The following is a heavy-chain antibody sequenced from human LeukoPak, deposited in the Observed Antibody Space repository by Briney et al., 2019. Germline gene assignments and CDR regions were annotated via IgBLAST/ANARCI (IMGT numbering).Heavy chain of an antibody. CDR1: GFIFSSYW. Sequence: GGSLRLSCAVSGFIFSSYWMSWVRQAPGKGLEWVSAISSSGGRTDNADSVKGRFTISRDNSKNTLYLQMNSLRAEDTAVYYCAKVAYYELLKSWFDYWGQGTLVTVSS. CDR3: AKVAYYELLKSWFDY. J-gene: IGHJ4*02. D-gene: IGHD3-9*01. V-gene: IGHV3-23*01. CDR2: ISSSGGRT.